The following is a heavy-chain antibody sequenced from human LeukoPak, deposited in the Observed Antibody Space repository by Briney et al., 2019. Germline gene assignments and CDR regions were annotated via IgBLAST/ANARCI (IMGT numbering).Heavy chain of an antibody. V-gene: IGHV4-61*02. D-gene: IGHD4-17*01. CDR3: ARDRGDYGDLPSYYYGLDV. CDR1: GGPISSGDYY. CDR2: IYPSGGT. Sequence: SQTLSLTCTVPGGPISSGDYYWSWIRQPAGKGLEWIGRIYPSGGTKYNPSLKSRVTMSIDTSKSQFSLKVTSVTAADTAVYYCARDRGDYGDLPSYYYGLDVWGQGTTVTVSS. J-gene: IGHJ6*02.